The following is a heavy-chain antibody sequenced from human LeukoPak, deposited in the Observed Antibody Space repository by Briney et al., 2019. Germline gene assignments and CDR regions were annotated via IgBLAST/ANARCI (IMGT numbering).Heavy chain of an antibody. V-gene: IGHV3-30*18. CDR1: GFTFSSYG. CDR2: ISYDGSNK. Sequence: GRSLRLSCAASGFTFSSYGMHWVRQAPGKGLEWVAVISYDGSNKYYADSVKGRFTISRDNSKNTLYLQMNSLRAEDTAVSYCAKEGAIVEYYFDYWGQGTLVTVSS. D-gene: IGHD1-26*01. J-gene: IGHJ4*02. CDR3: AKEGAIVEYYFDY.